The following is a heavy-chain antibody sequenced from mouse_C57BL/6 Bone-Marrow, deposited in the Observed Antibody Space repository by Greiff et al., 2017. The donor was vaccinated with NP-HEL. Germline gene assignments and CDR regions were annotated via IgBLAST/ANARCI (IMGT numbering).Heavy chain of an antibody. CDR3: ARLGDYDEGDAMDY. J-gene: IGHJ4*01. CDR1: GYTFTSYW. CDR2: IDPSDSYT. V-gene: IGHV1-59*01. D-gene: IGHD2-4*01. Sequence: VQLQQPGAELVRPGTSVKLSCKASGYTFTSYWMHWVKQRPGQGLEWIGVIDPSDSYTNYNQKFKGKATLTVDTSSSTAYMQLSSLTSEASAVYYCARLGDYDEGDAMDYWGQGTSVTVSS.